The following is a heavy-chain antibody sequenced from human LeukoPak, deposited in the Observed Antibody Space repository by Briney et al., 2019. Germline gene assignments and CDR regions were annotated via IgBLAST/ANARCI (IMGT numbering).Heavy chain of an antibody. V-gene: IGHV3-30*18. J-gene: IGHJ4*02. Sequence: PGGSLRLSCAASGFTFSSYGMHWVRQAPGKGLEWVAIVSYDGSNKYYADSVKGRFTISRDNSKSTLHLQMNSLRAEDTALYYCAKDSAGYCSGGSCFYYFDYWGQGTLVTVSS. CDR3: AKDSAGYCSGGSCFYYFDY. CDR2: VSYDGSNK. CDR1: GFTFSSYG. D-gene: IGHD2-15*01.